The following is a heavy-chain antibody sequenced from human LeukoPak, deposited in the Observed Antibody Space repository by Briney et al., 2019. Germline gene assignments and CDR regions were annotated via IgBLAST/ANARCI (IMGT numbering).Heavy chain of an antibody. Sequence: ASVKVSCKGSGYTLSNHAFSWVRQAPGQGLEWMGWISADNGNTNHAQRFQGRVTMTRDTSTSTVYMELSSLRSEDTAVYYCARVGTGYSSSWYGMDVWGQGTTVTVSS. CDR3: ARVGTGYSSSWYGMDV. D-gene: IGHD6-13*01. CDR1: GYTLSNHA. J-gene: IGHJ6*02. V-gene: IGHV1-18*04. CDR2: ISADNGNT.